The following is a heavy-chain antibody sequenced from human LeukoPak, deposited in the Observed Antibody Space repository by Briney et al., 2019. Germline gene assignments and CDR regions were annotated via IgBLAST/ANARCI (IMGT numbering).Heavy chain of an antibody. CDR2: IYYSGST. D-gene: IGHD3-22*01. J-gene: IGHJ2*01. V-gene: IGHV4-59*12. CDR3: ARAVYHNSASWYFDL. Sequence: PSETLSLTCTVSGGSISRYYWSWLRQPPGKGLEWIGYIYYSGSTNYNPSLKSRVTMSVDTSKNQFSVKLSSVTAADTALYYCARAVYHNSASWYFDLWGRGTLVTVSS. CDR1: GGSISRYY.